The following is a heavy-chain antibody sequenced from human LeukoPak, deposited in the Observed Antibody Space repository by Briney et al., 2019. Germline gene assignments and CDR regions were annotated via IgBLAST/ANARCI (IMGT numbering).Heavy chain of an antibody. CDR3: ARARRDGYNFDY. CDR1: GYSLSSGYY. Sequence: PSETLSLTCTVSGYSLSSGYYWGWSRQPPGKGLEWIGSIYHSGSTYYNPSLKSRVTISVDTSKNQFSLKLSSVTAADTAVYYCARARRDGYNFDYWGQGTLVTVSS. CDR2: IYHSGST. D-gene: IGHD5-24*01. J-gene: IGHJ4*02. V-gene: IGHV4-38-2*02.